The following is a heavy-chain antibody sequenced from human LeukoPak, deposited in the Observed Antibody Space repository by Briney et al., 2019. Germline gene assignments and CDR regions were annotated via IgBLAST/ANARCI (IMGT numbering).Heavy chain of an antibody. D-gene: IGHD3-3*01. V-gene: IGHV4-4*02. Sequence: SETLSLTCPVSGGSISRSNWWSWVRQPPGKGLEWIGEIYHSGSTNYNPSLKSQVTISVDKSKNQFSLKLSSVTAADTAVYYCAREDYDDSGAWYFDLWGRGTLVTVSS. CDR2: IYHSGST. CDR1: GGSISRSNW. J-gene: IGHJ2*01. CDR3: AREDYDDSGAWYFDL.